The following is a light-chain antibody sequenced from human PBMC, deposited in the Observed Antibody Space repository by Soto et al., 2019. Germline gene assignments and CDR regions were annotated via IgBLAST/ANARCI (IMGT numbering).Light chain of an antibody. CDR3: QQYSSTPWT. CDR1: QSVLYSSNNENY. CDR2: WAS. J-gene: IGKJ1*01. V-gene: IGKV4-1*01. Sequence: DIVMTQSPDSLAVSLGERATINCKSSQSVLYSSNNENYLAWYQQKPGQPPRLLIYWASTRGSGVPDRFSGRGSGTDFTLTISSLQAEDVAVYYCQQYSSTPWTFGQGTKVEIK.